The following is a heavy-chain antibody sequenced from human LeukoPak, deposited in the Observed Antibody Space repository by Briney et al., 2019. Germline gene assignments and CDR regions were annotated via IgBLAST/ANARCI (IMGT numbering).Heavy chain of an antibody. V-gene: IGHV3-11*05. D-gene: IGHD2-15*01. Sequence: PGGSLRLSCAASGITVSSKYMSWVRQAPGKGLEWVSYISSSSSYTNYADSVKGRFTISRDNAKNSLYLQMNSLRAEDTAVYYCARVHFPQLVDAFDTWGQGTMVTVSS. CDR1: GITVSSKY. J-gene: IGHJ3*02. CDR3: ARVHFPQLVDAFDT. CDR2: ISSSSSYT.